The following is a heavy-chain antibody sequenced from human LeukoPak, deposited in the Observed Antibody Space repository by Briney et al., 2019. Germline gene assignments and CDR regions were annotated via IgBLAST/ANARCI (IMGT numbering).Heavy chain of an antibody. CDR1: GFTFSSYG. CDR2: IRYDGSNK. CDR3: AKAIGGTAAGGAFDI. V-gene: IGHV3-30*02. J-gene: IGHJ3*02. Sequence: GGSLRLSCAASGFTFSSYGMHWVRLAPGKGLEWVAFIRYDGSNKYYADSVKGRFTISRDNSKNTLYLQMNSPRAEDTAVYYCAKAIGGTAAGGAFDIWGQGTMVTVSS. D-gene: IGHD6-13*01.